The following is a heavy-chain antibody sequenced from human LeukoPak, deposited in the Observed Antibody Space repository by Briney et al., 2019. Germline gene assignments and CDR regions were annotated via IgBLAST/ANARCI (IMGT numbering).Heavy chain of an antibody. CDR1: GGSFSGYY. Sequence: PSETLSLTCAVYGGSFSGYYWSWIRQPPGKGLEWIGEINHSGSTNYNPSLKSRVTISVDTSKNQFSLNLSSVTAADTAVYYCARGGGGWYLDYWGQGTLVTVSS. V-gene: IGHV4-34*01. J-gene: IGHJ4*02. D-gene: IGHD6-19*01. CDR2: INHSGST. CDR3: ARGGGGWYLDY.